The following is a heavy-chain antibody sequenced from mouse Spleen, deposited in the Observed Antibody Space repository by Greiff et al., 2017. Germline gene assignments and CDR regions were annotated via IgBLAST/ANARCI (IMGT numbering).Heavy chain of an antibody. Sequence: QVQLQQPGAELVKPGASVKLSCKASGYTFTSYWMHWVKQRPGQGLEWIGMIHPNSGSTDYNEKFKSKATLTVDKSSSTAYMQLSSLTSEDSAVYYCARRNLTGPFDYWGQGTTLTVSS. CDR2: IHPNSGST. D-gene: IGHD4-1*01. J-gene: IGHJ2*01. V-gene: IGHV1-64*01. CDR3: ARRNLTGPFDY. CDR1: GYTFTSYW.